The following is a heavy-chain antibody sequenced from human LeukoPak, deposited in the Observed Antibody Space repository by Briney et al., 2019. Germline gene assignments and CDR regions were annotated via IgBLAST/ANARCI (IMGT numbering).Heavy chain of an antibody. CDR2: IYSAGST. CDR1: AFTFSDYT. D-gene: IGHD3-16*01. CDR3: ARRAGAYTHPYDY. V-gene: IGHV3-53*01. J-gene: IGHJ4*02. Sequence: GGSLRLSCVDSAFTFSDYTMSWVRQAPGKGLEWVSFIYSAGSTHYSDSVKGRFTISIDNSKNTLYLQMNSLRAEDTAVYYCARRAGAYTHPYDYWGQGTLVTVS.